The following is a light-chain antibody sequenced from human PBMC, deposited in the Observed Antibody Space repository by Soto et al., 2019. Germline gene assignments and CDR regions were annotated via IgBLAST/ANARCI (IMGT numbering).Light chain of an antibody. Sequence: DIPLTQSPSFLSASVGDRVTITCRASQDINSYLAWYQQEPGKAPKLLIYAASTLQSAVPSRFSGGGSGTEFTLTISSLQPEVVATYYCQQLNSYPRTFGQGTKVEF. CDR2: AAS. V-gene: IGKV1-9*01. J-gene: IGKJ1*01. CDR3: QQLNSYPRT. CDR1: QDINSY.